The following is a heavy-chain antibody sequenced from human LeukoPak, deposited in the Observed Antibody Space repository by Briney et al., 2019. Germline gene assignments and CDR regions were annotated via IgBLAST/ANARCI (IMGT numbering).Heavy chain of an antibody. CDR3: AKDRSSGDFDY. D-gene: IGHD1-26*01. Sequence: HAGVSLRLSCAASGFTFSDYYMSWVRQAPGKGLEWVSAISGSGGSTYYADSVKGRFTISRDNSKNTLYLQMNSLRAEDTAVYYCAKDRSSGDFDYWGQGTLVTVSS. V-gene: IGHV3-23*01. CDR1: GFTFSDYY. CDR2: ISGSGGST. J-gene: IGHJ4*02.